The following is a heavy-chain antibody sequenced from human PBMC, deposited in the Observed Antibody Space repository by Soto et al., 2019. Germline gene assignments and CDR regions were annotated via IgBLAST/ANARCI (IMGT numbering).Heavy chain of an antibody. J-gene: IGHJ4*02. CDR1: GGSISSFH. Sequence: SATLSLTCTVSGGSISSFHWTWIRQPPGKGLEWIGNIHYSGSTNYNPSLKSRVTISVDRSKNQFSLKLSSVTAADTAMYYCARDDSGDFGIDYWGQGTLVTVSS. V-gene: IGHV4-59*12. CDR2: IHYSGST. CDR3: ARDDSGDFGIDY. D-gene: IGHD4-17*01.